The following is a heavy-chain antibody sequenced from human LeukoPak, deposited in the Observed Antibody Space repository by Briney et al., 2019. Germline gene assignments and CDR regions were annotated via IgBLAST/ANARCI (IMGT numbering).Heavy chain of an antibody. CDR3: ARAPRIAVAGTYDLRGLGYYYMDV. D-gene: IGHD6-19*01. Sequence: RASAKLSCKASGYTLTSYGISSVRQAPGQGLERMGWISAYNGNTNYAQTLQGRVTMTSDTSTSTAYMELRSLRSYDTAVYYCARAPRIAVAGTYDLRGLGYYYMDVWGKGTTVTVSS. J-gene: IGHJ6*03. CDR1: GYTLTSYG. V-gene: IGHV1-18*01. CDR2: ISAYNGNT.